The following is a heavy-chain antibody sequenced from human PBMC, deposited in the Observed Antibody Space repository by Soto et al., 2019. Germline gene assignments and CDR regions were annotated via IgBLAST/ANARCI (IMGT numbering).Heavy chain of an antibody. CDR1: GGSFSGYY. Sequence: QVQLQQWGAGLLKPSETLSLTCAVYGGSFSGYYWSWIRQPPGKGLEWIGEINHSGSTNYNPSLKSRVTISVDTSKNHFSLKLSSVTAADTAVYYCARGGHTYYDFWRGYGRTTAYDYWVQGTLVTVSS. D-gene: IGHD3-3*01. CDR2: INHSGST. J-gene: IGHJ4*02. V-gene: IGHV4-34*01. CDR3: ARGGHTYYDFWRGYGRTTAYDY.